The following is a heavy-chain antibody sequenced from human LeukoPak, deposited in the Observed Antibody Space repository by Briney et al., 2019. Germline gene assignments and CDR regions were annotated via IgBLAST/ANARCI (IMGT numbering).Heavy chain of an antibody. CDR2: INQSGST. CDR1: GGSISSGDYY. V-gene: IGHV4-39*07. CDR3: ARGLRIPLVRGQTPRPRFDP. Sequence: SETLSLTCTVSGGSISSGDYYWSWIRQAPGKGLEWIGEINQSGSTNYNPSLKSRVTISIDPSKKQYSLKLNSVTAADTAVYYCARGLRIPLVRGQTPRPRFDPWGQGTLVTVSS. J-gene: IGHJ5*02. D-gene: IGHD3-10*01.